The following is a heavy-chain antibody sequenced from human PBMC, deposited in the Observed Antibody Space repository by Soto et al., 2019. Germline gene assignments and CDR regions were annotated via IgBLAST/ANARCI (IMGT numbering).Heavy chain of an antibody. CDR1: GFNFSTYG. Sequence: QVQLVESGGGVVQPGRSLRLSCAASGFNFSTYGVHWVRQAPGKGLEWVGVISYDGSEKYYADSVKGRFTISRDNSKDTLYLQINSLRPEDTAVYYCANDVMGSPDYWGQGTRVTVSS. D-gene: IGHD2-8*01. CDR3: ANDVMGSPDY. CDR2: ISYDGSEK. J-gene: IGHJ4*02. V-gene: IGHV3-30*18.